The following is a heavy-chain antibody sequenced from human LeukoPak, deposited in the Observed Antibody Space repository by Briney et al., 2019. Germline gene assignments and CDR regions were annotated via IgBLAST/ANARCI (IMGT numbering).Heavy chain of an antibody. J-gene: IGHJ4*02. D-gene: IGHD3-10*01. CDR3: SSHYGPGPV. V-gene: IGHV1-2*02. CDR1: GYAFTGHH. Sequence: ASVKVSCKASGYAFTGHHIVWVRQAPGQGLEWMGWIHPHCGDTNYAQNFQGRVTMTRDTSISTAYMELSRLTSDDTALYYCSSHYGPGPVWGQGTLVIASS. CDR2: IHPHCGDT.